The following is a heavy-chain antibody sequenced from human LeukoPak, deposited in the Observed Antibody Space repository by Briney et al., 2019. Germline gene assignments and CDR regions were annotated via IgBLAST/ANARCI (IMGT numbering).Heavy chain of an antibody. CDR2: IRNKNHGYTT. CDR3: VRPSQGYFQN. J-gene: IGHJ1*01. V-gene: IGHV3-72*01. CDR1: GFDFSEHE. Sequence: GGSLRLSCAASGFDFSEHEMDWVRQAPGRGHEWLARIRNKNHGYTTEYAASVKGRFTISRDDSTSSLRLQMSSLNTDDTAVYYCVRPSQGYFQNWGQGTLVTVSS.